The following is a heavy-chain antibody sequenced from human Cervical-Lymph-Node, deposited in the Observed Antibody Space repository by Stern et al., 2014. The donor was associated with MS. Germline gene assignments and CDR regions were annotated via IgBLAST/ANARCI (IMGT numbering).Heavy chain of an antibody. CDR3: ARDKMHAFDY. CDR1: GYTFTTYG. D-gene: IGHD2-8*01. V-gene: IGHV1-18*01. CDR2: ISADSGNT. Sequence: QMQLVQSGTEVKKPGASVLVSCKASGYTFTTYGITWVRQAPGQGLEWMGWISADSGNTKYAQKFQDRVTMTRDPTTGTAYMEVRSLRSEDTAVYYCARDKMHAFDYWGQGTQVTVPS. J-gene: IGHJ4*02.